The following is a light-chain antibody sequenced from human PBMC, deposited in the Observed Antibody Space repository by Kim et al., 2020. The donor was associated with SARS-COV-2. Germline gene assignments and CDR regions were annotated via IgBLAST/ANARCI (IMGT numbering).Light chain of an antibody. CDR2: QAS. CDR1: QNIGSY. CDR3: QHYNSYPYT. V-gene: IGKV1-5*03. Sequence: IQMTQSPSTLAASVGDRVTISCRASQNIGSYLAWYQHKPGKAPTLLVYQASSLESGVPSRFSGSGSETEFILTINSLQPDDFATYYYQHYNSYPYTFGQGTKLEI. J-gene: IGKJ2*01.